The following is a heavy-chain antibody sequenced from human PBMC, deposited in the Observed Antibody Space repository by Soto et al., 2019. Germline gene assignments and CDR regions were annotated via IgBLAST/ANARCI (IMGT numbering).Heavy chain of an antibody. V-gene: IGHV3-23*01. CDR2: ISGSGGST. J-gene: IGHJ3*02. CDR1: GFTFSSYA. CDR3: AKDRLGSGSYLPDAFDI. Sequence: GGSLRLSCAASGFTFSSYAMSWVRQAPGKGLEWVSAISGSGGSTYYADSVKGRFTISRDNSKNTLYLQMNSLRAEDTAVYYCAKDRLGSGSYLPDAFDIWGQGTMVIVSS. D-gene: IGHD3-10*01.